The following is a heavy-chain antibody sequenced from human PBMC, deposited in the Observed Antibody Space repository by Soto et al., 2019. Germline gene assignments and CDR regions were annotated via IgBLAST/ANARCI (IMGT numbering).Heavy chain of an antibody. V-gene: IGHV3-30-3*01. CDR1: GFTFSSYA. CDR2: ISYDGSNK. J-gene: IGHJ3*02. CDR3: ARIVRLTDAFDI. Sequence: GGSLRLSCAASGFTFSSYAMHWVRQAPGKGLEWVAVISYDGSNKYYADSVKGRFTISRDNSKNTLYLKMNSLRAEDTAVYYCARIVRLTDAFDIWGQGTMVTVSS. D-gene: IGHD1-26*01.